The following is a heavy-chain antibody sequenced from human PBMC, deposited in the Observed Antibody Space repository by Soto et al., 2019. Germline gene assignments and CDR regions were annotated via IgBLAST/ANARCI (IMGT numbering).Heavy chain of an antibody. D-gene: IGHD3-22*01. CDR2: IYWDDDK. V-gene: IGHV2-5*02. CDR1: GFSLSTSGVG. Sequence: QITLKESGPTLVKPTQTLTLTCTFSGFSLSTSGVGVAWIRQPPGKALEWLALIYWDDDKRYSPSLKNRLTVTKDTSKNQVVLTMTNVDLVDTATYYCARDSSGYYGFDYWGQGPLVTVSS. J-gene: IGHJ4*02. CDR3: ARDSSGYYGFDY.